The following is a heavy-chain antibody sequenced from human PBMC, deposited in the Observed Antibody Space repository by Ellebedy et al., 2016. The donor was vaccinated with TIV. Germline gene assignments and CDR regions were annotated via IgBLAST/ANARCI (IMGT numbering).Heavy chain of an antibody. CDR3: AREWPPPALPVAGMGYFDY. CDR1: GYTFTSYG. D-gene: IGHD6-19*01. CDR2: ISAYNGNT. J-gene: IGHJ4*02. Sequence: ASVKVSXKASGYTFTSYGISWVRQAPGQGLEWMGWISAYNGNTNYAQKLQGRVTMTTDTSTSTAYMELRSLRSEDTAVYYCAREWPPPALPVAGMGYFDYWGQGTLVTVSS. V-gene: IGHV1-18*01.